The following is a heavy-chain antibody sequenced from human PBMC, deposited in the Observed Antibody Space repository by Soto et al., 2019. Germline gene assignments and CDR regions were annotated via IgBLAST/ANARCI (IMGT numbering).Heavy chain of an antibody. CDR1: GFPFSSYA. CDR3: VNSNGGIHDY. Sequence: GGSLRLSSSASGFPFSSYAMHWVRQAPGKGLEYVSAISSNGGSTYYADSVKGRFTISRDNSKNTLYLQMSSLRAEDTAVYYCVNSNGGIHDYWGQGTLVTVSS. V-gene: IGHV3-64D*08. CDR2: ISSNGGST. J-gene: IGHJ4*02. D-gene: IGHD4-17*01.